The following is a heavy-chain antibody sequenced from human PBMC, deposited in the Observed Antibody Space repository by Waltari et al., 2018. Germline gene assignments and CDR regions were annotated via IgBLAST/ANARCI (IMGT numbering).Heavy chain of an antibody. J-gene: IGHJ4*02. CDR2: INPNSGGT. CDR1: GYTFTGYY. D-gene: IGHD4-17*01. Sequence: QVQLVQSGAEVKKPGASVKVSCKASGYTFTGYYMHWVRQAPGQGLEWMGGINPNSGGTNDAQKFQGRVTMTRDTSISTAYMELSRLRSDDTAVYYCASLPTGGGAAYWGQGTLVTVSS. V-gene: IGHV1-2*02. CDR3: ASLPTGGGAAY.